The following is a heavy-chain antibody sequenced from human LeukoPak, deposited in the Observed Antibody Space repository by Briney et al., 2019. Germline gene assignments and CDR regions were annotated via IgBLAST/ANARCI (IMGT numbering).Heavy chain of an antibody. CDR2: INGGGDAT. CDR1: GFTFNNNA. J-gene: IGHJ6*02. D-gene: IGHD3-22*01. V-gene: IGHV3-23*01. CDR3: AKDYYDSSGYLSYGMDV. Sequence: GGSLRLSCTASGFTFNNNAMSWVRQAPGKGLEWVSAINGGGDATEYTDSVKGRFTISRDNSKNTLYLQMNSLRAEDTALYYCAKDYYDSSGYLSYGMDVWGQGTTVTVSS.